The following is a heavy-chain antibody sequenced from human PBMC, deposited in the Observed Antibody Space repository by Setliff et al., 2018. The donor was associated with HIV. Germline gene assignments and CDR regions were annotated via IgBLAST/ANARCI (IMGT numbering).Heavy chain of an antibody. J-gene: IGHJ4*02. CDR3: ARDRGWELSHPPFFDY. V-gene: IGHV1-46*01. CDR2: INTSGCSP. CDR1: GYRFTTYN. Sequence: ASVKVSCKASGYRFTTYNIHWVRQGPGKGLEWMGMINTSGCSPNYAQKFQSRIQIVVDKLTNTAYMELSSLRSGDTAIYYCARDRGWELSHPPFFDYWGQGTLVTVSS. D-gene: IGHD1-7*01.